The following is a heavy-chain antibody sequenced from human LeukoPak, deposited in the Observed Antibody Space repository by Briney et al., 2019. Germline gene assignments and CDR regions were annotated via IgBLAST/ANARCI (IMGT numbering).Heavy chain of an antibody. D-gene: IGHD2/OR15-2a*01. J-gene: IGHJ6*03. CDR2: INPNSGGT. CDR3: ARSTTPRNYYYYYMDV. CDR1: GYTFTGYY. V-gene: IGHV1-2*02. Sequence: GASVKVSCKASGYTFTGYYMHWVRQAPGQGLEWMGWINPNSGGTNYAQKFQGRVTMTRDTSISTAYMELSRLRSDDTALYYCARSTTPRNYYYYYMDVWGKGTTVTVSS.